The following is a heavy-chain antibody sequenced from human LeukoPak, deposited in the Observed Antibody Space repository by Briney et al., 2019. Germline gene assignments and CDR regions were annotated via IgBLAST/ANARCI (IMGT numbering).Heavy chain of an antibody. Sequence: ASVKVSCKASGYTFTGYYMHWVRQAPGQGLEWMGWINPNSGGTNYAQKFQGRVTMTRDTSISTAYMELSRLRSDDTAVYYCARVVLLWFGEINWFDPWGQGTLVTVSS. CDR3: ARVVLLWFGEINWFDP. D-gene: IGHD3-10*01. CDR2: INPNSGGT. J-gene: IGHJ5*02. CDR1: GYTFTGYY. V-gene: IGHV1-2*02.